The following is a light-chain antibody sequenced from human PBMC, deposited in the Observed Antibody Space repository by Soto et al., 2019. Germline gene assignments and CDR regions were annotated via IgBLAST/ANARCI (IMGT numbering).Light chain of an antibody. CDR1: ERINTY. CDR2: AAS. Sequence: DIQMTQSPSSVSASVGDRVTITCRASERINTYLAWYQQQPGKAPKLLIYAASSLQSGVPSRFSGSGSGTEFTLTISNPQPEDFATYYCQQANSPPLTFGGGTKVDIK. V-gene: IGKV1-12*01. J-gene: IGKJ4*01. CDR3: QQANSPPLT.